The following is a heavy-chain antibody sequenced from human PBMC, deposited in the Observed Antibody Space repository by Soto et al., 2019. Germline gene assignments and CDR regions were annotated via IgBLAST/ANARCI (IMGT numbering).Heavy chain of an antibody. Sequence: QVQLQESGPGLVKPSETLSLTCIVSGASINNYYWNWIRQPPGKGLEWIGYIFSSGSTNYSPSLERRVTMSIDTPNNRISLRLTSVSAADTAMYYCVRVSGYYSSRGLVPDIWGQGTLVTVSS. CDR1: GASINNYY. CDR3: VRVSGYYSSRGLVPDI. J-gene: IGHJ4*02. CDR2: IFSSGST. V-gene: IGHV4-59*01. D-gene: IGHD5-18*01.